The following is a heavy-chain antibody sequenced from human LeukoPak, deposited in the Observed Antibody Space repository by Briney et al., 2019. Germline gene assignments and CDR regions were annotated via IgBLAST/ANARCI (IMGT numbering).Heavy chain of an antibody. V-gene: IGHV4-4*07. CDR1: GGSISSFY. CDR3: ARHADCLGDCYRN. CDR2: IYTSGSP. J-gene: IGHJ4*02. D-gene: IGHD2-21*01. Sequence: PSETLSLTCTVSGGSISSFYWSWIRQPAGKGLEWIGRIYTSGSPNYSPSLKSRLSIYSDTSKNQFSLRLTSVTAADTAVYYCARHADCLGDCYRNWGQGTLVTVSS.